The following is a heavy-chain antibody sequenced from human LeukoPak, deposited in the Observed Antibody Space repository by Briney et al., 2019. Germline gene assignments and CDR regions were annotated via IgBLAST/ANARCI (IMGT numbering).Heavy chain of an antibody. Sequence: SETLSLTCTISRGSLSSYYWSWIRQSPGKGPEWIGYIYYSGGTNYNPSPDSRVSISLDRSPNHFSLKVRSVTAADTAVYYCARRRFSYGDNDAFDIWGQGTMVTVSS. CDR3: ARRRFSYGDNDAFDI. CDR2: IYYSGGT. V-gene: IGHV4-59*08. CDR1: RGSLSSYY. J-gene: IGHJ3*02. D-gene: IGHD5-18*01.